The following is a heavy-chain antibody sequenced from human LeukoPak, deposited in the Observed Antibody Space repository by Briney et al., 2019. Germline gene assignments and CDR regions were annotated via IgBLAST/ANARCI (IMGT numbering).Heavy chain of an antibody. CDR2: IYSGGST. CDR3: ARGCPYYYGMDV. V-gene: IGHV3-53*01. Sequence: GGSLRLSCAASGFTVSSNYMSWVRQAPGKGLEWVSVIYSGGSTYYADSVKGRSTISRDNSKNTLYLQMNSLRAEDTAVYYCARGCPYYYGMDVWGQGTTVTVSS. J-gene: IGHJ6*02. CDR1: GFTVSSNY.